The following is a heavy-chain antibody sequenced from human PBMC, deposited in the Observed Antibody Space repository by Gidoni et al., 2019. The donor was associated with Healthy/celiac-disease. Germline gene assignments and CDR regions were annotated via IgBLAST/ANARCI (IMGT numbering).Heavy chain of an antibody. CDR2: INAGNGNT. Sequence: QVQLVQSGAEVKKPGASVKVSCKASGYTFTSYAMHWVRQAPGQRLEWMGWINAGNGNTKYSQKCQGRVTITRDTSASTAYMELSSLRSEDTAVYYCARDTRAAFDIWGQGTMVTVSS. CDR3: ARDTRAAFDI. J-gene: IGHJ3*02. D-gene: IGHD1-26*01. V-gene: IGHV1-3*01. CDR1: GYTFTSYA.